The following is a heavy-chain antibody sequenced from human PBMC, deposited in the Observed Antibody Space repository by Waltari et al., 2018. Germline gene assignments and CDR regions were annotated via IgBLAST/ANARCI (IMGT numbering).Heavy chain of an antibody. CDR1: GGSISSGSYY. CDR2: IYTSGST. Sequence: QVQLQESGPGLVKPSQTLSLTCTVSGGSISSGSYYWSWIRQPAGKGLEWIGRIYTSGSTNYNPSLKSRVTISVDTSKNQFSLKLSSVTAADTAVYYCARDWADYYYGMDVWGQGTTVTVSS. V-gene: IGHV4-61*02. J-gene: IGHJ6*02. CDR3: ARDWADYYYGMDV. D-gene: IGHD3-16*01.